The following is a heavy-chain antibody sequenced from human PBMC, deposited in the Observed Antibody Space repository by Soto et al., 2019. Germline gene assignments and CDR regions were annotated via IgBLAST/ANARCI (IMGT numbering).Heavy chain of an antibody. D-gene: IGHD4-17*01. CDR3: AREGATVTTRLIDY. J-gene: IGHJ4*02. CDR2: IYYSGST. V-gene: IGHV4-31*03. Sequence: HVQLQESGPGLVKPSQTLSLTCTVSGGSISSGGYYWSWIRQHPGKGLEWIGYIYYSGSTYYNPSLQGRVTISVDTSKNQFSLKLSSVTAADTAVYYCAREGATVTTRLIDYWGQGTLVTVSS. CDR1: GGSISSGGYY.